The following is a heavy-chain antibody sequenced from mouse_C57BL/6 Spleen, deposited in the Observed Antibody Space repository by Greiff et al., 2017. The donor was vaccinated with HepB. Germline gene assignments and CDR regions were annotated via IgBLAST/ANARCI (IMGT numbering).Heavy chain of an antibody. Sequence: VQLQQPGAELVRPGSSVKLSCKASGYTFTSYWMHWVKQRPIQGLEWIGNIDPSDSETHYNQKFKDKATLTVDKSSSTAYMQLSSLTSEDSAVYYCAQGNGNYGRDYFDYWGQGTTLTVSS. J-gene: IGHJ2*01. CDR2: IDPSDSET. D-gene: IGHD2-1*01. CDR3: AQGNGNYGRDYFDY. V-gene: IGHV1-52*01. CDR1: GYTFTSYW.